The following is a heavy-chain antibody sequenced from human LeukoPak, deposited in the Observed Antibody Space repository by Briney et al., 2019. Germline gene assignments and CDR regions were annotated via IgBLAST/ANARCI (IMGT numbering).Heavy chain of an antibody. Sequence: SETLSLTCAVYGGSFSGYYWSWIRQPPGKGLEWIGEINHSGSTNYNPSLKSRVTISVDTSKNQFSLKLSSVTAADTAVYYCARRDYDYWGQGTLVTVSS. CDR1: GGSFSGYY. V-gene: IGHV4-34*01. CDR2: INHSGST. J-gene: IGHJ4*02. CDR3: ARRDYDY.